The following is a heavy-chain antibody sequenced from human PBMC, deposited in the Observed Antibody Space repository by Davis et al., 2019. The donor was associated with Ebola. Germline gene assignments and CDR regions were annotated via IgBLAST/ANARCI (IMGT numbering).Heavy chain of an antibody. CDR3: ARRRRDGYNWRY. CDR1: GYTFTSYA. D-gene: IGHD5-24*01. V-gene: IGHV1-3*01. Sequence: ASVKVSCKASGYTFTSYAMHWVRQAPGQRLEWMGWINAGNGNTKYSQKFQGRVTITRDTSASTAYMELSSLRSEDTAVYYCARRRRDGYNWRYWGQGTLVTVSS. J-gene: IGHJ4*02. CDR2: INAGNGNT.